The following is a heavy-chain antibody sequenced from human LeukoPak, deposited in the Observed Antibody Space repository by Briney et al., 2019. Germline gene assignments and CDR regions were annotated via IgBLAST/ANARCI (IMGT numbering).Heavy chain of an antibody. V-gene: IGHV3-21*04. CDR1: GFTFSTYS. J-gene: IGHJ4*02. CDR3: ATLLRYFDWLERGLFDY. Sequence: GGSLRLSCEASGFTFSTYSMNWVRQAPGKGLEWVSSISSSSYYIYYADSVKGRFTISRDNAKNSLYLQMSSLRAEDTAVYYCATLLRYFDWLERGLFDYWGQGTLVTVSS. D-gene: IGHD3-9*01. CDR2: ISSSSYYI.